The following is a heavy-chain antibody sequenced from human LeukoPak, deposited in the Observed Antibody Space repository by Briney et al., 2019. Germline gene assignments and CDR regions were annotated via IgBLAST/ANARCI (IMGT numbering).Heavy chain of an antibody. V-gene: IGHV3-66*01. CDR2: IYSGGST. CDR1: GFTVSSNY. J-gene: IGHJ4*02. CDR3: ARVTFGLIDY. Sequence: GGSLRLSCAASGFTVSSNYMSWVRQAPGKGLEWVLVIYSGGSTYYADSVKGRFTISRDNSKNTLYLQMNSLRAEDTAVYYCARVTFGLIDYWGQGTLVTVSS. D-gene: IGHD3-16*01.